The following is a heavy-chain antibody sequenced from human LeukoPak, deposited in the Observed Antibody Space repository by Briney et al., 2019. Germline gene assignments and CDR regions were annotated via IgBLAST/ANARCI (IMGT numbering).Heavy chain of an antibody. J-gene: IGHJ4*02. CDR1: GFTFSDYY. Sequence: GGSLRLSCAASGFTFSDYYMSWIRQAPGKGLEWGSYISSSGSTIYYADSVKGRFTISRDNAKNSLYLQMNSLRAEDTAVYYCARENDFWSGYPLDYWGQGTLVTVSS. D-gene: IGHD3-3*01. V-gene: IGHV3-11*04. CDR2: ISSSGSTI. CDR3: ARENDFWSGYPLDY.